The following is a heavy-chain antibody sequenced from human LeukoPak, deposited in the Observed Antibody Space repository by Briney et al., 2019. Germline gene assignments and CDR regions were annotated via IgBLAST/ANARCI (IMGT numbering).Heavy chain of an antibody. J-gene: IGHJ4*02. CDR1: GFTFSSYS. CDR3: AKGPISAALDY. V-gene: IGHV3-21*04. D-gene: IGHD6-6*01. CDR2: ISSSSSYI. Sequence: SGGSLRLSCAASGFTFSSYSMNWVRQAPGKGLEWVSSISSSSSYIYYADSVKGRFTISRDNSKNTLYLQMNSLRAEDTAVYYCAKGPISAALDYWGQGTLVTVSS.